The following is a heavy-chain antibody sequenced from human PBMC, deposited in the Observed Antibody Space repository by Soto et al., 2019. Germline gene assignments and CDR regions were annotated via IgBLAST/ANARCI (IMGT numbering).Heavy chain of an antibody. J-gene: IGHJ6*02. Sequence: SETLSLTCAVYGGSFSGYYWSWIRQPPGKGLEWIGEINHSGSTNYNPSLKSRVTISVDTSKNQFSLKLSSVTAADTAVYYCARTVAVYYYYGMDVWGQGTTVTVSS. CDR3: ARTVAVYYYYGMDV. V-gene: IGHV4-34*01. D-gene: IGHD6-19*01. CDR1: GGSFSGYY. CDR2: INHSGST.